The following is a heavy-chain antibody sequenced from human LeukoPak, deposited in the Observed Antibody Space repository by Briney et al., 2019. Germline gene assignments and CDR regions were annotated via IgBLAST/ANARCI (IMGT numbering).Heavy chain of an antibody. Sequence: GGSLRLSCAASGFTFDDYAMHWVRQAPGKGPEWVSLISWDGGSFHYAQSVRGRFTMSRDNTKKSLFLQMNSLRPEDTAFYYCAKDLGGRSGRTDYFDNWGQGTLVTVSS. D-gene: IGHD6-19*01. CDR3: AKDLGGRSGRTDYFDN. J-gene: IGHJ4*02. V-gene: IGHV3-43D*03. CDR2: ISWDGGSF. CDR1: GFTFDDYA.